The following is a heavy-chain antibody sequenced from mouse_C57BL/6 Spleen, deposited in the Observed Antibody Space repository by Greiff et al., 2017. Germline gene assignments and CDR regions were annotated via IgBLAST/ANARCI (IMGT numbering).Heavy chain of an antibody. CDR3: ARYYYGSSYDY. CDR1: GFTFTDYY. V-gene: IGHV7-3*01. J-gene: IGHJ2*01. Sequence: EVQLVESGGGLVQPGGSLSLSCAASGFTFTDYYMSWVRQPPGKALEWLGFIRNKANGYTTEYSASVKGRFTISRDNSQSILYLQMHALRAEDSATYYCARYYYGSSYDYWGQGTTLTVSS. CDR2: IRNKANGYTT. D-gene: IGHD1-1*01.